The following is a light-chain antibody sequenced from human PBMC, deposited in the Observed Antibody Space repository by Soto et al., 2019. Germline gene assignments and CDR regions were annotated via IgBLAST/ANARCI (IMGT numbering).Light chain of an antibody. CDR2: DVS. V-gene: IGLV2-14*01. CDR1: SSDVGGYNY. Sequence: QSALTQPASVSGSPGQSITISCTGTSSDVGGYNYVSWYQQHPGKAPQLMIYDVSNRPSGVSNRFSGSKSGNTASLTISGLQAEDEADYYCSSYTSSSTYVFGPGTKLTVL. J-gene: IGLJ1*01. CDR3: SSYTSSSTYV.